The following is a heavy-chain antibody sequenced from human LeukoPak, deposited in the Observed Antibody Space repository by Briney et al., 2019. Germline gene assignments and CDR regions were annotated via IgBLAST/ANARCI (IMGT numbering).Heavy chain of an antibody. CDR2: ISHSASTI. D-gene: IGHD3-16*02. V-gene: IGHV3-11*04. Sequence: GGSLRLSCAASGFTFSDYYMTWIRQAPGKGLEWVSSISHSASTIYYADSVKGRFTISRDNAKNSLSLQMNRLRANDTAVYYCARAGFMITFGGVISWGQGTLVTVSS. CDR1: GFTFSDYY. CDR3: ARAGFMITFGGVIS. J-gene: IGHJ5*02.